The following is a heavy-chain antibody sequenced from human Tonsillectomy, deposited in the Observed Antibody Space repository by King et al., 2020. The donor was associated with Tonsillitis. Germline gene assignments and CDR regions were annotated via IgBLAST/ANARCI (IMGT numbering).Heavy chain of an antibody. V-gene: IGHV1-2*02. CDR2: INPNSGGT. Sequence: VQLVESGAEVKKPGASVKVSCTASGYTFTGYYIHWVRQAPGQGLEWMGWINPNSGGTNYAQKFQGRVTMTRETSISKAYMELSRLRSDDTAVYYCTRGQLGDLSLGVWGQGTTVTVXS. CDR3: TRGQLGDLSLGV. D-gene: IGHD3-16*01. CDR1: GYTFTGYY. J-gene: IGHJ6*02.